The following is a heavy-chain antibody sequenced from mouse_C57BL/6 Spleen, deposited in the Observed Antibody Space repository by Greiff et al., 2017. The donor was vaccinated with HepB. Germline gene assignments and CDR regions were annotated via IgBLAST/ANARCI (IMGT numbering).Heavy chain of an antibody. V-gene: IGHV1-55*01. CDR1: GYTFTSYW. CDR3: ARLYYGYDVNAMDY. Sequence: QVQLQQPGAELVKPGASVKMSCKASGYTFTSYWITWVKQRPGQGLEWIGDIYPGSGSTNYNEEFKSKATLTVDTSSSTAYMQLSSLTSEDSAVYYCARLYYGYDVNAMDYWGQGTSVTVSS. D-gene: IGHD2-2*01. CDR2: IYPGSGST. J-gene: IGHJ4*01.